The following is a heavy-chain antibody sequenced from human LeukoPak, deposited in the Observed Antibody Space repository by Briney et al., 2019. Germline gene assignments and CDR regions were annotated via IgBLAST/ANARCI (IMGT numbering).Heavy chain of an antibody. J-gene: IGHJ4*02. V-gene: IGHV3-48*03. Sequence: GGSLRLSCEASKFTFSSYEVNWVRQAPGKGLEWVSYISGGGETTYYAESVKGRFTISRDNAKSFLYLQLSGLRAEDTAVYYCARSGSFFDYWGQGTLVTVSS. D-gene: IGHD1-26*01. CDR2: ISGGGETT. CDR3: ARSGSFFDY. CDR1: KFTFSSYE.